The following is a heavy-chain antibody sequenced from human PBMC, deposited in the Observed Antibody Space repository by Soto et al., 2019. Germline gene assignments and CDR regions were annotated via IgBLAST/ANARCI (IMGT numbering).Heavy chain of an antibody. D-gene: IGHD6-19*01. CDR3: ARDNEGIAVAGGFYYYYGMDV. CDR2: NSGSGGTT. Sequence: HPGGSLKLSCAASGFTFSSYAMSWVRQAPGKGLEWVSCNSGSGGTTYYADSVKGRFTISRDNSKNTLYLQMNSLRAEDTAVYYCARDNEGIAVAGGFYYYYGMDVWGQGTTVTVSS. CDR1: GFTFSSYA. J-gene: IGHJ6*02. V-gene: IGHV3-23*01.